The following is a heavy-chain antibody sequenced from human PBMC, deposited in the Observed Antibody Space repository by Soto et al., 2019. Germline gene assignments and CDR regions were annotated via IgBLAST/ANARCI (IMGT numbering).Heavy chain of an antibody. CDR1: DDSINSDTYY. Sequence: TSETLSLTCSVSDDSINSDTYYWGWIRQPPGKGLEWIGSIYYRGNAYYNPSLQTRVTISLDKSKSQFSLKLNSVTAADSAVFFCARLEGLATISYYFDFWGPGALVTVSS. J-gene: IGHJ4*02. CDR3: ARLEGLATISYYFDF. V-gene: IGHV4-39*01. CDR2: IYYRGNA. D-gene: IGHD5-12*01.